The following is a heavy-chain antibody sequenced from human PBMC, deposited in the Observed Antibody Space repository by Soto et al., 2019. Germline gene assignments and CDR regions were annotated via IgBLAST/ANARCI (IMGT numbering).Heavy chain of an antibody. CDR3: ARDAAAGTERPDT. V-gene: IGHV3-7*04. CDR1: GFTFSNYW. CDR2: INQDGSKK. D-gene: IGHD6-13*01. Sequence: EVQLVESGGGLVQSGGSLTLSCVASGFTFSNYWMTWVRQAPGRGLDWVATINQDGSKKYYVDSLKGRFIISRDNAENSLYLQMNSLRVDDTAVYYCARDAAAGTERPDTWGQGTVVTVS. J-gene: IGHJ3*02.